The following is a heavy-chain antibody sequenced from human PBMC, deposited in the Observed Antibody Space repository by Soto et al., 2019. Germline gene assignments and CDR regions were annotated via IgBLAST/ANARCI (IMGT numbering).Heavy chain of an antibody. D-gene: IGHD6-6*01. J-gene: IGHJ4*02. V-gene: IGHV4-59*08. CDR3: ARLPSIAARPYYFDY. Sequence: SETLSLSCTVSGGSISSYYWSGIRQPPGKGLEWIGYIYYSGSTNYNPSLKSRVTISVDTSKNQFSLKLSSVTAADTAVYYCARLPSIAARPYYFDYWGQGTLVTVSS. CDR1: GGSISSYY. CDR2: IYYSGST.